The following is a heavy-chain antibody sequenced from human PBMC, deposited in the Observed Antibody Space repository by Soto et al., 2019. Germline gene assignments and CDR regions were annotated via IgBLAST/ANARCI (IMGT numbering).Heavy chain of an antibody. Sequence: SETLSLTCTDSGGSISSYYWGWIRQPPGKGLERIGYIYYSGSTNYNPSLKSRVTLSVDTSKNQFSLQLSSVSAAGKAVYSCARGTYGDYNYYFAYWGQGTLVTVSS. V-gene: IGHV4-59*01. CDR1: GGSISSYY. CDR3: ARGTYGDYNYYFAY. D-gene: IGHD4-17*01. J-gene: IGHJ4*02. CDR2: IYYSGST.